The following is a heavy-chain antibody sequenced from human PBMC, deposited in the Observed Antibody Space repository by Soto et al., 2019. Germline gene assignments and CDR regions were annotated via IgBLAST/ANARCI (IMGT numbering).Heavy chain of an antibody. Sequence: HPGGSLRLSCAASGFTFSTYTMSWVRQAPGKGLEWVSAVLQTGSSTFYADSVKGRFTISRDNSQNTLYLQMNNLRAEDTAVYYCAKDFTPDGYWDFDYWGQGTLVTVSS. CDR3: AKDFTPDGYWDFDY. CDR2: VLQTGSST. D-gene: IGHD4-17*01. CDR1: GFTFSTYT. J-gene: IGHJ4*02. V-gene: IGHV3-23*01.